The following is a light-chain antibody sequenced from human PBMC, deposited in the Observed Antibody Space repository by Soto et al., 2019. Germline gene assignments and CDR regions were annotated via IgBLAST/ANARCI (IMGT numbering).Light chain of an antibody. CDR2: GAS. J-gene: IGKJ3*01. CDR1: QVISNF. Sequence: DIQMTQSPSSLSASVGVRVTITCRARQVISNFLVWFQQKPGKVPNLLIYGASTLQSGVPSRFSGSGSGTDFTLTISSLQPEDVATYFCQKYKSAHFTFGPGTTVDIK. CDR3: QKYKSAHFT. V-gene: IGKV1-27*01.